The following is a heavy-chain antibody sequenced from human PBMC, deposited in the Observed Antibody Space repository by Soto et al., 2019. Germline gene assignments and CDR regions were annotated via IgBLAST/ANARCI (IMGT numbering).Heavy chain of an antibody. V-gene: IGHV4-34*01. CDR2: SKHSVSS. D-gene: IGHD6-19*01. CDR3: ARGGSSDWQVALDI. J-gene: IGHJ3*02. CDR1: AGSFSHYY. Sequence: QVQQQPWGAGLLKPSETLSLTCAVYAGSFSHYYWNWIRQSPGKGLEWIGKSKHSVSSNYNPSLRSRVSISVDMSKNQFSLRLTSVTAADTAVYYCARGGSSDWQVALDIWGQGTMVTVSS.